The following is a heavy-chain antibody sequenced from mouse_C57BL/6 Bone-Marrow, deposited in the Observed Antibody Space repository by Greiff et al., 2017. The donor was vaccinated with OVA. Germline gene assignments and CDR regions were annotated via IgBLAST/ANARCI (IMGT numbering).Heavy chain of an antibody. V-gene: IGHV1-26*01. CDR3: AREEGMVCVDY. CDR1: GYTFTDYY. Sequence: VQLQQSGPELVKPGASVKISCKASGYTFTDYYMNWVKQSHGKSLEWIGDINPNNGGTSYNQKFKGKATLTVDKSSSTAYMQLSSLTSEDSAVYYCAREEGMVCVDYWGQGTTLTVSS. J-gene: IGHJ2*01. D-gene: IGHD2-10*02. CDR2: INPNNGGT.